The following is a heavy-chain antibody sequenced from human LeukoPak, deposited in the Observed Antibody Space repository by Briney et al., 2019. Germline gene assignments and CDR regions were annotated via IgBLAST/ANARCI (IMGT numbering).Heavy chain of an antibody. CDR3: VKDLNGTWSFDY. CDR1: GFTFGAYF. D-gene: IGHD2-8*01. Sequence: GGSLRLSCSASGFTFGAYFMHWVRQAPGKGLQYVSSISSNEYDTYYADSVKGRFIISRDNSKNTLFLQMNNLRPEDTVVYYCVKDLNGTWSFDYWGQGTLVTVSS. CDR2: ISSNEYDT. J-gene: IGHJ4*02. V-gene: IGHV3-64D*06.